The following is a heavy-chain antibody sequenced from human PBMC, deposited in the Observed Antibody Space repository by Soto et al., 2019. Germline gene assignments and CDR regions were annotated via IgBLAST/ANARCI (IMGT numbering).Heavy chain of an antibody. J-gene: IGHJ2*01. CDR1: GFTVSSNY. D-gene: IGHD3-22*01. V-gene: IGHV3-66*01. Sequence: GGSLRLSCAASGFTVSSNYMSWVRQAPGKRLEWVSVTYSGSSTIYYADSVKGRFTISRDNAKNTLYLQMNSLRAEDTAVYYCARSFYSSGYYYNWYFDLWGRGTLVTVSS. CDR3: ARSFYSSGYYYNWYFDL. CDR2: TYSGSSTI.